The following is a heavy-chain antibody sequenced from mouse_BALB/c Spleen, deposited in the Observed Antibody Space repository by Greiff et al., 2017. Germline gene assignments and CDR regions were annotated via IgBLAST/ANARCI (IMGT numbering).Heavy chain of an antibody. CDR1: GFNIKDTY. D-gene: IGHD2-3*01. V-gene: IGHV14-3*02. J-gene: IGHJ4*01. CDR3: ARRFPYEYYAMDY. Sequence: DVQLQESGAELVKPGASVKLSCTASGFNIKDTYMHWVKQRPEQGLEWIGRIDPANGNTKYDPKFQGKATITADTSSNTAYLQLSSLTSEDTAVYYCARRFPYEYYAMDYWGQGTSVTVSS. CDR2: IDPANGNT.